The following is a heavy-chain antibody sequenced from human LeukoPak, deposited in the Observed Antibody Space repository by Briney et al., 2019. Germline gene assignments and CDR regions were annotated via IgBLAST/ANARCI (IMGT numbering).Heavy chain of an antibody. J-gene: IGHJ4*02. D-gene: IGHD1-26*01. V-gene: IGHV3-11*03. CDR3: ARTIVGATPSDY. CDR1: GFTFSNYA. Sequence: GGSLRLSCAASGFTFSNYAMSWVRQAPGKGLEWVSYISNTGTYTNYADSVKGRFTISRDNAKNSLYLQMNSLRAEDTAVYYCARTIVGATPSDYWGQGTLVTVSS. CDR2: ISNTGTYT.